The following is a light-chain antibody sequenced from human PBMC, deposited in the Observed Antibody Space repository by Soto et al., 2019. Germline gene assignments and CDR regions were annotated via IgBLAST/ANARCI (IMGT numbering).Light chain of an antibody. CDR2: DAS. CDR3: HQYGTSPQT. Sequence: EIVLTQSPATLSLSPGERATLSCRASQSVSRYLAWYQQKPGQAPRLLIYDASNRATGIPARFSGSGSGTDFTLTISNLEPEDFAVYFCHQYGTSPQTFGQGTKVDIK. J-gene: IGKJ1*01. CDR1: QSVSRY. V-gene: IGKV3-11*01.